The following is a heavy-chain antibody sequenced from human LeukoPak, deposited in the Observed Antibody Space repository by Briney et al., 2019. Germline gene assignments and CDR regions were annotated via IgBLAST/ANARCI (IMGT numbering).Heavy chain of an antibody. CDR1: GYTFTSYA. CDR2: INPNSGGT. V-gene: IGHV1-2*02. D-gene: IGHD3-22*01. CDR3: ARVLTYYYDSSGYYRGTPFDI. J-gene: IGHJ3*02. Sequence: GASVKVSCKASGYTFTSYAMNWVRQAPGQRLEWMGWINPNSGGTNYAQKFQGRVTMTRDTSISTAYMELSRLRSDDTAVYYCARVLTYYYDSSGYYRGTPFDIWGQGTMVTVSS.